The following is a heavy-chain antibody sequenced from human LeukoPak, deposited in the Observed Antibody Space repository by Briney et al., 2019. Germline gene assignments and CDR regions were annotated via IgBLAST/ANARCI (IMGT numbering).Heavy chain of an antibody. Sequence: GGSLRLSCAASGFTFSDHHMDWVRQAPGKGLEWVGRIKSIGSGGTTDYAAPVKGRFTISRDDSKNTLYLQMNSLKTEDTAVYYCTTDRGITDLPLFGYWGQGTLVTVSS. J-gene: IGHJ4*02. CDR2: IKSIGSGGTT. CDR3: TTDRGITDLPLFGY. CDR1: GFTFSDHH. D-gene: IGHD1-14*01. V-gene: IGHV3-15*01.